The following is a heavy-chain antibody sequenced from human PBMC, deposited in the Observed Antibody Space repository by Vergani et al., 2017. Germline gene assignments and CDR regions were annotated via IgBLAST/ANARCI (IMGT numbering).Heavy chain of an antibody. CDR2: IHTTGST. CDR1: GGSTTSGGFY. D-gene: IGHD4-23*01. Sequence: QVQLQESGPGLVKPSQTLSLTCSVSGGSTTSGGFYWSWLRQPAGKGLDWIGRIHTTGSTKYNPSLESRVTMSVDTTKNQFSLKLSSVTAADTAVYYCAEVGSTTTVVTPGGNYYYYGMDVWGQGTTVTVSS. V-gene: IGHV4-61*02. J-gene: IGHJ6*02. CDR3: AEVGSTTTVVTPGGNYYYYGMDV.